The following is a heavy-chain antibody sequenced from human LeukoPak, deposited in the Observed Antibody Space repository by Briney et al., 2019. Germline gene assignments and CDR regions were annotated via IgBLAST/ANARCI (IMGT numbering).Heavy chain of an antibody. CDR2: IYYGGST. Sequence: PSETLSLTCTVSGGSISPYYWSWIRQTPGKGLEWIGYIYYGGSTNYNPSLKSRVTISVDASKNQFSLKLTSVTAADTAVYYCARGPPGGQFDPWGQGTLVTVSS. V-gene: IGHV4-59*01. CDR3: ARGPPGGQFDP. CDR1: GGSISPYY. J-gene: IGHJ5*02. D-gene: IGHD3-10*01.